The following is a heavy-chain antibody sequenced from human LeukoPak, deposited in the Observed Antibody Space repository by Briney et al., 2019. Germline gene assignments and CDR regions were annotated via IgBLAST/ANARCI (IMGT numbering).Heavy chain of an antibody. D-gene: IGHD4-11*01. Sequence: SETLSLTCAVYGGSFSGYYWSWIRQPPGKWLEWIGYIYYSGSTNYNPSLKSRVTISVDTSKNQFSLKLSSVTAADTAVYYCARHETRHWYFDLWGRGTLVTVSS. CDR2: IYYSGST. V-gene: IGHV4-59*01. CDR3: ARHETRHWYFDL. CDR1: GGSFSGYY. J-gene: IGHJ2*01.